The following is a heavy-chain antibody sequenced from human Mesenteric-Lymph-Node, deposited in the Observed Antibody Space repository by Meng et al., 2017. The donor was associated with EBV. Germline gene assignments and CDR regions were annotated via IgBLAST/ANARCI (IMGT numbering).Heavy chain of an antibody. J-gene: IGHJ4*02. Sequence: QVQLVQAGAWVKKPGASVRVSCKTSGYTFTGQYIHGVRQAPGQGLEWMARINPDTGGIKYAQKFQARVTLTRDTSITTAYMELNGLRSDDTAVYYCARGSGVRRIAAAGDYWGQGTLVTVSS. CDR2: INPDTGGI. D-gene: IGHD6-13*01. CDR1: GYTFTGQY. V-gene: IGHV1-2*06. CDR3: ARGSGVRRIAAAGDY.